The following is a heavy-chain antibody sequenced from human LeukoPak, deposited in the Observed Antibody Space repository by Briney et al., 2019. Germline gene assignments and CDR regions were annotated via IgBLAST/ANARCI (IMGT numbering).Heavy chain of an antibody. CDR2: INPNSGGT. J-gene: IGHJ4*02. D-gene: IGHD2-2*01. CDR1: GYTFTGYY. Sequence: ASVKVSCKASGYTFTGYYMHWVRQAPGQGLEWMGWINPNSGGTNYAQKVQGRVTMTRDTSISTAYMELSRLRSDDTAVYYCARGRLYCSSNSCSPPFFDYWGQGTLVTVSS. V-gene: IGHV1-2*02. CDR3: ARGRLYCSSNSCSPPFFDY.